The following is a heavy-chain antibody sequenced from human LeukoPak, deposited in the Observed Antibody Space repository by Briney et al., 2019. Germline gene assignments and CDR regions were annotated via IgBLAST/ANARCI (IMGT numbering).Heavy chain of an antibody. CDR2: IKQDGSDK. V-gene: IGHV3-7*04. Sequence: GGSLRLSCAASGFTFSSYWMSWVRQAPGTGLEWVANIKQDGSDKYYVDSVKGRFTISRDNAKNSLYLQMNSLRAEDTAVYYCAKEKTTGTYYVDYWGQGTLVTVSS. D-gene: IGHD1-7*01. CDR3: AKEKTTGTYYVDY. CDR1: GFTFSSYW. J-gene: IGHJ4*02.